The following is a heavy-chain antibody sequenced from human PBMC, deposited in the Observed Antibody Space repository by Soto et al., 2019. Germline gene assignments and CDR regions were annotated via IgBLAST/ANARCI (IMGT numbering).Heavy chain of an antibody. J-gene: IGHJ5*02. CDR2: ISSSSSYI. Sequence: GGSLRLSCAASGFTFSSYSMNWVRQAPGKGLEWVSSISSSSSYIYYADSVKGRFTISRDNAKNSLYLQMNSLRAEDTAVYYCARDLNSSSWYLRFDPWGQGTLVTVSS. V-gene: IGHV3-21*01. CDR3: ARDLNSSSWYLRFDP. D-gene: IGHD6-13*01. CDR1: GFTFSSYS.